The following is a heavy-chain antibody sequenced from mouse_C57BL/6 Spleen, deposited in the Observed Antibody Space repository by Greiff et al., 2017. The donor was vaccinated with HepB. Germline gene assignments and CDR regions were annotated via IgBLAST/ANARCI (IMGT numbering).Heavy chain of an antibody. CDR2: INPNNGGT. J-gene: IGHJ4*01. CDR3: ARSCDYYGSSYNYYAMDY. CDR1: GYTFTDYY. V-gene: IGHV1-26*01. D-gene: IGHD1-1*01. Sequence: EVQLQQSGPELVKPGASVKISCKASGYTFTDYYMNWVKQSHGKSLEWIGDINPNNGGTSYNQKFKGKATLTVDKSSSTAYMELRSLTSEDSAVYYCARSCDYYGSSYNYYAMDYWGQGTSVTVSS.